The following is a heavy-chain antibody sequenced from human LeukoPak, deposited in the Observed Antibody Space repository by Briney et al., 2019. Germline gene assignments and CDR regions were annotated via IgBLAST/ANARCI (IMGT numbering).Heavy chain of an antibody. CDR3: ARVIVVVPAADDAFDI. D-gene: IGHD2-2*01. CDR2: IYYIGST. J-gene: IGHJ3*02. CDR1: GASISSSSYY. Sequence: SETLSLTCTVSGASISSSSYYWGWIRQPPGKGLEWIGSIYYIGSTNYNPSLRSRVTISVDTSKNQLSLRLSSVTAADTAVYYCARVIVVVPAADDAFDIWGQGTMVTVSS. V-gene: IGHV4-39*01.